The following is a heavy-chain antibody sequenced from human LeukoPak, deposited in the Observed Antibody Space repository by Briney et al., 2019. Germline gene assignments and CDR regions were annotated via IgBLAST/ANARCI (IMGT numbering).Heavy chain of an antibody. J-gene: IGHJ4*02. D-gene: IGHD3-22*01. CDR1: GGSISSYY. CDR3: ARGYDSSGSTFDY. CDR2: IYYSGST. V-gene: IGHV4-59*01. Sequence: PSETLSLTCTVSGGSISSYYWSWIRQPPGKGLEWIGYIYYSGSTNYNPSLKSRVTISVDTSKNQFSLKLSSVTAADTAAYYCARGYDSSGSTFDYWGQGTLVTVSS.